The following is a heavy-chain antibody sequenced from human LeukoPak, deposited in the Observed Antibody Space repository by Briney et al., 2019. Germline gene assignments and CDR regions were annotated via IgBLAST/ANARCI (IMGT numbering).Heavy chain of an antibody. J-gene: IGHJ4*02. CDR1: GGSISSYY. CDR2: IYYSGST. V-gene: IGHV4-59*01. Sequence: SETLSLTCTVSGGSISSYYWSWIRQPPGKGLEWIGYIYYSGSTNYNPSLKSRVTISVDTSKNQFSLKLSSVTAADTAVYYCARACSSTSCYRGFDYWGQGTLVTVSS. CDR3: ARACSSTSCYRGFDY. D-gene: IGHD2-2*02.